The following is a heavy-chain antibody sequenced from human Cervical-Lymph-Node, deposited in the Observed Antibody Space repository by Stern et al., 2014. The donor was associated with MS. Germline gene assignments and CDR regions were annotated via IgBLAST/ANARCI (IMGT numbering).Heavy chain of an antibody. V-gene: IGHV4-31*03. CDR2: IYFSGST. CDR3: ARGSAVAGSFDY. Sequence: QVQLQESGPGLVRPSQTLSLTCSVSGGSISSANYYWNWIRQHPGRGLEWIGYIYFSGSTYYDPSLKSRITISVDTSKNQFSLKVESVTAADTAVYYCARGSAVAGSFDYWGQGTLVTVSS. CDR1: GGSISSANYY. D-gene: IGHD6-19*01. J-gene: IGHJ4*02.